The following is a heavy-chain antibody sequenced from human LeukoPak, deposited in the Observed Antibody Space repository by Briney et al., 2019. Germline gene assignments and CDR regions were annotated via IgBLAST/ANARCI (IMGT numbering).Heavy chain of an antibody. CDR1: GFTFSSYA. CDR2: ISGSGSTT. Sequence: PGGSLRLSCADSGFTFSSYAMSWVRQAPGKGLEWVLVISGSGSTTYYAESVKGRFTISRDNSKNTLYLQMNSLKAEDTAVYYCATWLEGHRPDFDYWGQGTLVTVSS. J-gene: IGHJ4*02. D-gene: IGHD5-24*01. CDR3: ATWLEGHRPDFDY. V-gene: IGHV3-23*01.